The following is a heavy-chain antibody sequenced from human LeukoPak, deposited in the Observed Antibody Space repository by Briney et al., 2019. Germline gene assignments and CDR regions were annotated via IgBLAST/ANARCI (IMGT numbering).Heavy chain of an antibody. Sequence: GGSLRLSCAASGFTFSSYWMHWVRQAPGKGLVWVSRVNVDGRSTTYADSVKGRLTISRDNAKKTLYLQINSLRPEDTAFYYCARGIGIGAFDTWGRGTKVTVS. V-gene: IGHV3-74*01. D-gene: IGHD2/OR15-2a*01. CDR1: GFTFSSYW. CDR3: ARGIGIGAFDT. CDR2: VNVDGRST. J-gene: IGHJ3*02.